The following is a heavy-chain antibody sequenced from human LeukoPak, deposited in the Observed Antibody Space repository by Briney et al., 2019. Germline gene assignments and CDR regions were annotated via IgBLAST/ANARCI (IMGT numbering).Heavy chain of an antibody. Sequence: GASVKVSCKASGYTFTGYYMHWVRQAPGQGLEWIGWINPNSGGTNYAQKFQGRVTMTRDTSISTAYMELSRLRSDDTAVYYCARDLGILTGYYSNWFDPWGQGTLVTVSS. J-gene: IGHJ5*02. CDR1: GYTFTGYY. V-gene: IGHV1-2*02. CDR2: INPNSGGT. D-gene: IGHD3-9*01. CDR3: ARDLGILTGYYSNWFDP.